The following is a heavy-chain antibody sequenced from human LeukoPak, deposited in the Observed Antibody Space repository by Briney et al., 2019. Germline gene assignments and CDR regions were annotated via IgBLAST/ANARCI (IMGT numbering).Heavy chain of an antibody. V-gene: IGHV3-23*01. CDR3: AKDPRSITMVRGVIISDY. Sequence: PGGSLRLSCAASGFTFSSYAMSWVRQAPGKGLEWVSAISGSGGSTYYADSVKGRFTISRDNSKNTLYLQMNSLRAEDTAVYYCAKDPRSITMVRGVIISDYWGQGTLVTVSS. CDR2: ISGSGGST. CDR1: GFTFSSYA. J-gene: IGHJ4*02. D-gene: IGHD3-10*01.